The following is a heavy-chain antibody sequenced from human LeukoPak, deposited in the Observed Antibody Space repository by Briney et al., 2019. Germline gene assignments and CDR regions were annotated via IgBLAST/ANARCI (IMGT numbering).Heavy chain of an antibody. Sequence: PGGSLRLSCAASGFTFSTYAMNWVRHTPGKGLEWVSSIVGSGADTYYADSVKGRFTISRDNSKNTLYLQMNSLRAEDTAVYYCARSDTPDIWGQGTMVTVSS. V-gene: IGHV3-23*01. CDR3: ARSDTPDI. CDR1: GFTFSTYA. CDR2: IVGSGADT. J-gene: IGHJ3*02. D-gene: IGHD5-18*01.